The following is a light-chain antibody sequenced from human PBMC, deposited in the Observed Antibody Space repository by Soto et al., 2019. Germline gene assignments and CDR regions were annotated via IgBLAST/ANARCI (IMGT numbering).Light chain of an antibody. CDR2: DTS. V-gene: IGKV3-20*01. CDR1: QSVSSSH. J-gene: IGKJ1*01. CDR3: QQYGASPWT. Sequence: EVALKQSPGTLSLSPGERATLSCRASQSVSSSHLAWYQQKRGQAPRLLIYDTSTRATGIPDRFSGSGSGTDFTLTINRLEPEGFAVYRCQQYGASPWTFGQGTRVEVK.